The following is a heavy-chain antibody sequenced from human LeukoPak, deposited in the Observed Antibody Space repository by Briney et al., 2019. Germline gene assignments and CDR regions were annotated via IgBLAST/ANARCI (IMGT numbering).Heavy chain of an antibody. J-gene: IGHJ6*02. CDR1: GFTFSSYS. CDR2: ISSSSSYI. CDR3: AREENYCSGGSCSGDGMDV. Sequence: AGGSLRLSCAASGFTFSSYSMNWVRQAPGKGLEWVSSISSSSSYIYYADSVKGRFTISRDNAKNSLYLQMNSLRAEDTAVYYCAREENYCSGGSCSGDGMDVWGQGTTVTVSS. V-gene: IGHV3-21*01. D-gene: IGHD2-15*01.